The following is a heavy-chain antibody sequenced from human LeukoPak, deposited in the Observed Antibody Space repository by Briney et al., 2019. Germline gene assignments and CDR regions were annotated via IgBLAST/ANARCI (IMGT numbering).Heavy chain of an antibody. D-gene: IGHD5-24*01. CDR1: GYTFIGYY. CDR2: IYPYSGAT. J-gene: IGHJ5*02. Sequence: ASVKVSCTASGYTFIGYYMHWLRQAPGQGLEWMGWIYPYSGATNYAQRFQGRVTMTRDTSISTAYMELSSLRSEDTAVYYCAIWRGGGYNFRFDPWGQGTLVTVSS. V-gene: IGHV1-2*02. CDR3: AIWRGGGYNFRFDP.